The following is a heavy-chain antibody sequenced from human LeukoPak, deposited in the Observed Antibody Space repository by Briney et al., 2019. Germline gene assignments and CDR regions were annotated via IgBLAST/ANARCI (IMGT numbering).Heavy chain of an antibody. CDR3: AKDLLYCSSTSCYDFDWLLLALDY. D-gene: IGHD2-2*01. CDR1: GFTFSSYG. J-gene: IGHJ4*02. Sequence: PGGSLRLSCAASGFTFSSYGMSWVRQAPGKGLEWVSAISGSGGSTYYADSVKGRFTISRDNSKNTLYLQMNSLRAEDTAVYYCAKDLLYCSSTSCYDFDWLLLALDYWGQGTLVTVSS. V-gene: IGHV3-23*01. CDR2: ISGSGGST.